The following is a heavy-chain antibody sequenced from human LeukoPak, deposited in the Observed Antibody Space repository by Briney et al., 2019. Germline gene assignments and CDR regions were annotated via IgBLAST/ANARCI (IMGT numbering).Heavy chain of an antibody. Sequence: GGSLRLSCAASGFTFSSYEMNWVRQAPGKGLEWVSYISSSGSTIYYADSVKGRFTISRDNAKNSLYLQMNSLRAEDTAVYYCATNYDYVWGSSSFDYWGQGTLVTVSS. CDR1: GFTFSSYE. CDR2: ISSSGSTI. D-gene: IGHD3-16*01. CDR3: ATNYDYVWGSSSFDY. V-gene: IGHV3-48*03. J-gene: IGHJ4*02.